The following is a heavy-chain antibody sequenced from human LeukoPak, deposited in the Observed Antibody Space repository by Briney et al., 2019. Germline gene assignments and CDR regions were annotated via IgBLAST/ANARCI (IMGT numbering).Heavy chain of an antibody. V-gene: IGHV1-46*01. J-gene: IGHJ5*02. Sequence: ASVKVSCKASGYTFTSYYMHWVRQAPGQGLEWMGIINPSGGSTSYAQKFQGRVTITRDTSTSTVYMELSSLRSEDTAVYYCAREGYCTNGVCSRGNWFDPWGQGTLVTVSS. CDR2: INPSGGST. D-gene: IGHD2-8*01. CDR3: AREGYCTNGVCSRGNWFDP. CDR1: GYTFTSYY.